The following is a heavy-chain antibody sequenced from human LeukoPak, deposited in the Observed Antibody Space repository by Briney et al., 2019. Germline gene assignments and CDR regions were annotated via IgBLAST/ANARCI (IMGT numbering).Heavy chain of an antibody. CDR1: GYTFTSYD. CDR2: MNPNRGNT. D-gene: IGHD3-22*01. J-gene: IGHJ4*02. V-gene: IGHV1-8*03. Sequence: GASVKVSCKASGYTFTSYDINWVRQATGQGLEWMGWMNPNRGNTGYAQKFQGRVTITRNTSISTAYMELSSLRSEDTAVYYCARGRYYDSSGYYYYWGQGTLVTVSS. CDR3: ARGRYYDSSGYYYY.